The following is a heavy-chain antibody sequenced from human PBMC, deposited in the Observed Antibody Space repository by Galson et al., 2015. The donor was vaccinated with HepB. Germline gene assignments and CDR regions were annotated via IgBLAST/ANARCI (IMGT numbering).Heavy chain of an antibody. CDR2: ISGSGGST. J-gene: IGHJ4*02. D-gene: IGHD6-19*01. CDR3: AKTHSSGWTFDY. Sequence: SLRLSCAASGFTFSSYAMNWVRQAPGKGLEWVSGISGSGGSTNYADSVKGRFTISRDNSKNTLYLQMNGLRAEDTAVYYCAKTHSSGWTFDYWGQGTLVTVSS. V-gene: IGHV3-23*01. CDR1: GFTFSSYA.